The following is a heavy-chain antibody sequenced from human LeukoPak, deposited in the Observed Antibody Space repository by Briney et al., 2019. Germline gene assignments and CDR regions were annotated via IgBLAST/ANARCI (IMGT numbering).Heavy chain of an antibody. CDR3: VKTYYDFWSGYSYYFDY. D-gene: IGHD3-3*01. J-gene: IGHJ4*02. CDR1: GFTFSSYA. Sequence: TGGSLRLSCAASGFTFSSYAMSWVRQAPGKGLEWVSAISGSGGSTYYADSVKGRFTISRDNSKNTLYLQMNSLRAEDTAVYYCVKTYYDFWSGYSYYFDYWGQGTLVTVSS. CDR2: ISGSGGST. V-gene: IGHV3-23*01.